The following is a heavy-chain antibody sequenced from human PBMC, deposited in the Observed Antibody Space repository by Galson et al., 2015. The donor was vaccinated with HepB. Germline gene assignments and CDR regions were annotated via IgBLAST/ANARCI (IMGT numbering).Heavy chain of an antibody. CDR3: ARDPGISDNSYYFDC. D-gene: IGHD1-1*01. CDR2: VSSSSNAI. Sequence: SLRLSCAASGSTFGSHAMNWVRQAPGQGLEWISFVSSSSNAIYYADSVRGRFTISRDNAKNSLHLQMNRLRDEDTAVSFCARDPGISDNSYYFDCWGQGTLVTVSS. CDR1: GSTFGSHA. V-gene: IGHV3-48*02. J-gene: IGHJ4*02.